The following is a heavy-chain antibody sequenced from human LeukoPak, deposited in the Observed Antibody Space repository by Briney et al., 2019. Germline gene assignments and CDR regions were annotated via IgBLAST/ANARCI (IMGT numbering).Heavy chain of an antibody. CDR1: GFTFSSYA. V-gene: IGHV3-23*01. D-gene: IGHD2-15*01. J-gene: IGHJ6*02. Sequence: GGSLRLSCAASGFTFSSYAMSWVRQAPGKGLEWVSAISGSGGSTYYADSVKGRFTISRDNSKNTLYLQMNSLRAEDTAVYYCAKGQGYCSGGSCYRPRRCYYYYGMDVWGQGTTVTVSS. CDR2: ISGSGGST. CDR3: AKGQGYCSGGSCYRPRRCYYYYGMDV.